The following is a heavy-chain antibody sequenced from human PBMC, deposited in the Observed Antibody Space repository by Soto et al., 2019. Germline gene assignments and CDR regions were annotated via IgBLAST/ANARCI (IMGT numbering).Heavy chain of an antibody. J-gene: IGHJ4*02. CDR1: GGTFSSYT. V-gene: IGHV1-69*02. CDR2: IIPILGIA. CDR3: ASTHVDTAPLVDD. Sequence: QVQLVQSGAEVKKPGSSVKVSCKASGGTFSSYTISWVRQAPGQGLEWMGRIIPILGIANYAQKFQGRVTITADKSTSTAYMELSSLRSEDTAVYYRASTHVDTAPLVDDWGQGTLVTVSS. D-gene: IGHD5-18*01.